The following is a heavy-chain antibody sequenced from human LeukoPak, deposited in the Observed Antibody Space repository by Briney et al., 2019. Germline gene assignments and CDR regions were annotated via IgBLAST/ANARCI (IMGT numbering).Heavy chain of an antibody. V-gene: IGHV4-34*01. J-gene: IGHJ4*02. CDR2: INHSGYT. Sequence: PGGSLRLSCAASGFTFSSYWMSWVRQSPRQGLEWIGEINHSGYTNYNPSLKSRVTMSIDTSKNQFSLKVTSVTAADAGVYYCTRAVAGHPDWGQGTLVTVSS. CDR1: GFTFSSYW. CDR3: TRAVAGHPD. D-gene: IGHD6-19*01.